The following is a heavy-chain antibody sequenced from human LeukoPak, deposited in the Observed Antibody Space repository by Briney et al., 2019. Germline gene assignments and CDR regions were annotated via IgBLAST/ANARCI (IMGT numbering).Heavy chain of an antibody. CDR2: ISSSGSTI. CDR3: ARQQQLDL. V-gene: IGHV3-48*03. CDR1: GFSFSSYE. D-gene: IGHD6-13*01. J-gene: IGHJ5*02. Sequence: GGSLRVSCAASGFSFSSYEMNWVRQAPGNGLEWVSYISSSGSTIYYADSVKGRFTISRDNAKNSLYLQMNSLRAEDTAVYYCARQQQLDLWGQGTLVTVSS.